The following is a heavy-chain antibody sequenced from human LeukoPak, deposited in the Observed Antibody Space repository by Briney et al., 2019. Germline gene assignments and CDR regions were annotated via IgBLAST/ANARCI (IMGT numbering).Heavy chain of an antibody. V-gene: IGHV3-7*01. D-gene: IGHD2-2*01. Sequence: GGSLRRSSAAPGFTSCGNRMNWVRQGPGKGLEWGANIKQDGSEIHYVDSVKGRFTIARAKAKNSLYLKMSSLRAEDKAVYYCVRRSRGAFEIWGQGTRVIVSS. J-gene: IGHJ3*02. CDR2: IKQDGSEI. CDR1: GFTSCGNR. CDR3: VRRSRGAFEI.